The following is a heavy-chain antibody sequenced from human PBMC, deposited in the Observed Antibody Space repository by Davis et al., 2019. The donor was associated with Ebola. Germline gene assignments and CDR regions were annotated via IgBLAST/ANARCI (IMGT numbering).Heavy chain of an antibody. CDR3: AASAGTVGKFDY. CDR2: SVVGSGNT. V-gene: IGHV1-58*01. D-gene: IGHD1-14*01. Sequence: SVHVSCKASGFAFSSSAVQWVRQARGQNLEWIGWSVVGSGNTNYAQKFQGRVTITRDMSTTTSYLDLTNLRSEDTAVYYCAASAGTVGKFDYWGQGTLVTVSS. J-gene: IGHJ4*01. CDR1: GFAFSSSA.